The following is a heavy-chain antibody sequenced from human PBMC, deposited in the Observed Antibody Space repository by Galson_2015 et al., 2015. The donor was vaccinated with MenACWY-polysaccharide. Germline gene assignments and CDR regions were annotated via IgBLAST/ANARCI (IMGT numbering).Heavy chain of an antibody. J-gene: IGHJ4*02. CDR2: IQYDGSNK. D-gene: IGHD2-15*01. V-gene: IGHV3-33*01. Sequence: SLRLSCAASGLRFSGSGMHWVRQAPGKGLEWVAVIQYDGSNKVYADSVKGRFTISRDNSKNTLYLEMNSLRAEDTAVYYCAREGSRIVFHAFDYWGQGTLVTVSS. CDR3: AREGSRIVFHAFDY. CDR1: GLRFSGSG.